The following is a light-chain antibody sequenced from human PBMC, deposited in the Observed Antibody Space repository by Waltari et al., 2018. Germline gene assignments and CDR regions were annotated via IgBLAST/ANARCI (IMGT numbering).Light chain of an antibody. CDR3: LVWHSTIDHQGV. J-gene: IGLJ2*01. Sequence: SYVVTQSPSVSVAPGETARITCGGANIGSKSVHWYQQRPGQAPGLVISYDSDRPSGIPERFSGSNSGNTATLTISWVEAEDEADYYCLVWHSTIDHQGVFGGGTKLTVL. V-gene: IGLV3-21*04. CDR2: YDS. CDR1: NIGSKS.